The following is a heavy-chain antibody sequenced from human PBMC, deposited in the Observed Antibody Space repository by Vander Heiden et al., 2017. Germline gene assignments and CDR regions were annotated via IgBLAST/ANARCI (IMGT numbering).Heavy chain of an antibody. CDR1: GFTFSSYS. CDR2: IRSSSSSI. V-gene: IGHV3-48*02. D-gene: IGHD2-2*01. J-gene: IGHJ3*02. Sequence: VQLVESGGGLVQPGGSLRLSCAASGFTFSSYSMNWVRQAPGKGLEWVSNIRSSSSSIYYADSVKGRFTISRDNAKNSLYLQMNSLRDEDTAVYYCARDPHCSSTSCDACDIWGQDTMVTVSS. CDR3: ARDPHCSSTSCDACDI.